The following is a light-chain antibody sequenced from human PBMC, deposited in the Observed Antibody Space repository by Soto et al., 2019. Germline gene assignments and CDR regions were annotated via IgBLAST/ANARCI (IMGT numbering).Light chain of an antibody. CDR1: QSVSRTY. CDR3: QQRSNWPRT. V-gene: IGKV3D-20*02. Sequence: EIVLTQSPGTLSLSPGERATLSYRASQSVSRTYLAWYQQKPVQAPRLLIYATSSRATGIPDRFSGSGSGTDFTLTISRLEPEDSAVYYCQQRSNWPRTFGQGTKVDIK. CDR2: ATS. J-gene: IGKJ1*01.